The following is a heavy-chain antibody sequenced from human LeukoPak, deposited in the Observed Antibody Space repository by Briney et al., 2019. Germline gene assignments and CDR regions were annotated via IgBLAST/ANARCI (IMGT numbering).Heavy chain of an antibody. D-gene: IGHD3-22*01. V-gene: IGHV1-69*05. Sequence: SVKVSCKASGGTFSSYAISWVRQAPGQGLEWMGGIIPIFGTANYAQKFQGRVTITTDESTSTAYMELSSLRSEDTAVHYCASYYDSSGAPFDYWGQGTLVTVSS. CDR1: GGTFSSYA. J-gene: IGHJ4*02. CDR3: ASYYDSSGAPFDY. CDR2: IIPIFGTA.